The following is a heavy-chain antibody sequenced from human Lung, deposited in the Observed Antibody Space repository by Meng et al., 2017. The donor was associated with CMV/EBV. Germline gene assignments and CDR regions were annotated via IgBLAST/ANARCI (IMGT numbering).Heavy chain of an antibody. D-gene: IGHD5-12*01. CDR2: IRYDGSNT. CDR3: ANRYSGFEDVWYFDY. J-gene: IGHJ4*02. Sequence: GESXKISCAMSGFTLSSYGMHWVRQAPGKGLEWVAFIRYDGSNTYYADSVKGRFTISRDNSKNTLYLQMNSLRAEDTAVYYCANRYSGFEDVWYFDYWGQGXLVTASS. CDR1: GFTLSSYG. V-gene: IGHV3-30*02.